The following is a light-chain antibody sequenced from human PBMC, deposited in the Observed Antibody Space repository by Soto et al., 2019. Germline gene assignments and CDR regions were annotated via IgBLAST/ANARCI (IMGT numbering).Light chain of an antibody. J-gene: IGLJ1*01. Sequence: QSALTQPASVSGSPGQSIAISCTGTSSDVGGYNYVSWYQQHPGKAPKLMIHEVSNRPSGVSDRFSGSKSGNTASLTISGLQADAAADYYCSSHTSYSTRVFGTGTKLTVL. V-gene: IGLV2-14*01. CDR1: SSDVGGYNY. CDR2: EVS. CDR3: SSHTSYSTRV.